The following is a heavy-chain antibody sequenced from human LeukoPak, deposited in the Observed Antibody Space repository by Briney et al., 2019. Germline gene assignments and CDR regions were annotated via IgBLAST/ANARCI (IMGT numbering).Heavy chain of an antibody. CDR2: IYHSGNT. J-gene: IGHJ5*02. CDR3: ARQEIGLRSFDP. D-gene: IGHD3/OR15-3a*01. Sequence: PSETLSLTCAVSGYSVNSGYYWGWIRQPPGKGLEWIGSIYHSGNTYYNPSLKSRVSISLDTSKNQFSLKLSSVTAADTAVYYCARQEIGLRSFDPWGQGTLVTVSS. CDR1: GYSVNSGYY. V-gene: IGHV4-38-2*01.